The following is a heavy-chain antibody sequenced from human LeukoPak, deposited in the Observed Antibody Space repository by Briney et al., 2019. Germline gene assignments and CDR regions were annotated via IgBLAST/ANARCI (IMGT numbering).Heavy chain of an antibody. D-gene: IGHD6-19*01. CDR2: IYWDDDK. J-gene: IGHJ4*02. CDR3: AHLASGWSLSLPFVY. Sequence: SGPTLVNPTQTLTLTCTFSGFSLRSSGVGVGWIRQPPGKALEWLALIYWDDDKRYSPSLKSRLTITKDTSKNQVVLTMTNMDPVDTATYYCAHLASGWSLSLPFVYWGQGTLVTVSS. CDR1: GFSLRSSGVG. V-gene: IGHV2-5*02.